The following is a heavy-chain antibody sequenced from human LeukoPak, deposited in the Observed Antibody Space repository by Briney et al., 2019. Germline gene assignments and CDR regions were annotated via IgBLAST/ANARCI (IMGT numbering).Heavy chain of an antibody. CDR1: GFSLTDLP. CDR3: ARGRDGYTAEYDY. Sequence: ASVKVSCKVSGFSLTDLPVHWVRQAPGKGLEWMGTVDPDDGKTISQRKFRGRVTMTEDTITGTAYMQLSSVRSEDTAVYYCARGRDGYTAEYDYWGQGTLVTVSS. CDR2: VDPDDGKT. J-gene: IGHJ4*02. V-gene: IGHV1-24*01. D-gene: IGHD5-24*01.